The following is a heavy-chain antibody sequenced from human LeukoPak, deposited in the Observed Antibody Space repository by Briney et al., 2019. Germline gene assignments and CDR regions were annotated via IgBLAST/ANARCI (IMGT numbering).Heavy chain of an antibody. CDR1: ELNFKTHA. Sequence: GGSLRLSCVVSELNFKTHAMHWVRQAPGKGLEWVAGLSFDASGRNYADSVKGRFTISRDNSKNTLYLQMHSLSPEDTAVYFCARDLQEISSFYFAYWGQGSLVTVSS. CDR3: ARDLQEISSFYFAY. D-gene: IGHD3-16*02. CDR2: LSFDASGR. V-gene: IGHV3-30*04. J-gene: IGHJ4*02.